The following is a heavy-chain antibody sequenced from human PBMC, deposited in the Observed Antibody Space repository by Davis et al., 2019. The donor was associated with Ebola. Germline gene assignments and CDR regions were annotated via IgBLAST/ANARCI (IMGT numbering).Heavy chain of an antibody. D-gene: IGHD3-16*01. J-gene: IGHJ1*01. CDR2: IYYSGST. CDR3: ARGEQPYGYFQY. Sequence: SETLSLTCTVSGGSVSSGSYYWSWIRQPPGKGLEWIGYIYYSGSTNYNPSLKSRLDISVDTSKNQFSLKLSSVTAADTAVYFCARGEQPYGYFQYWGQGTLVTVSS. CDR1: GGSVSSGSYY. V-gene: IGHV4-61*01.